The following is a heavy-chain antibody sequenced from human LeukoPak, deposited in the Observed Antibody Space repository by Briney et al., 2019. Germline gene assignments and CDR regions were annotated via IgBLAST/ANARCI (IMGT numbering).Heavy chain of an antibody. J-gene: IGHJ4*02. V-gene: IGHV4-38-2*02. D-gene: IGHD3-10*02. CDR2: IYHSGST. CDR1: GYSISSGYY. Sequence: SETLSLTCTVSGYSISSGYYWGWIRQPPGKGLEWIGSIYHSGSTYYNPSLRSRVTISVDTSKNQFSLKLSSVTAADTAVYYCARENYFPFDFWGQGTLVTVSS. CDR3: ARENYFPFDF.